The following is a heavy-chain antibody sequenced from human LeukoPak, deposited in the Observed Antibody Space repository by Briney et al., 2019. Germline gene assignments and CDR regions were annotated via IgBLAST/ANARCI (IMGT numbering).Heavy chain of an antibody. CDR2: IYYSGST. J-gene: IGHJ4*02. Sequence: SETLSLTCTVSVSSLRSSSYYWGWIRQPPGKGLEWIGSIYYSGSTYYNASLKSRGTISVDTSKNQFSLKLNSVTAADTAVYFCARQVVAVAGTGYFDYWGQGTLVTVSS. V-gene: IGHV4-39*01. CDR3: ARQVVAVAGTGYFDY. D-gene: IGHD6-19*01. CDR1: VSSLRSSSYY.